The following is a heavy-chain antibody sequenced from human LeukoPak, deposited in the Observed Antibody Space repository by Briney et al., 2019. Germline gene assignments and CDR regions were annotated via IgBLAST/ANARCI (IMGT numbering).Heavy chain of an antibody. V-gene: IGHV6-1*01. D-gene: IGHD1-26*01. CDR3: ARERRPLWELLRMAIRGSHNWFDP. Sequence: SQTLSLTCAISGDSVSSNSAAWNWIRQSPSRGLEWLGRTYYRSKWYNDYAVSVKSRITINPDTSKNQFSLQLNSVTPEDTAVYYCARERRPLWELLRMAIRGSHNWFDPWGQGTLVTVSS. CDR1: GDSVSSNSAA. J-gene: IGHJ5*02. CDR2: TYYRSKWYN.